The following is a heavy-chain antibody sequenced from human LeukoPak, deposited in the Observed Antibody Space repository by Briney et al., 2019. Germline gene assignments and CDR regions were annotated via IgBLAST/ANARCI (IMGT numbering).Heavy chain of an antibody. Sequence: PGGSLRLSCAASGFTFSSYGMQWVRQAPGKGLEWVAFIRYDGSSKHYADSVKGRFTISRDNAKNTLYLQMNSLRAEDTAVYYCARDIAVAGSYFDYWGQGTLVTVSS. CDR1: GFTFSSYG. J-gene: IGHJ4*02. D-gene: IGHD6-19*01. CDR3: ARDIAVAGSYFDY. V-gene: IGHV3-30*02. CDR2: IRYDGSSK.